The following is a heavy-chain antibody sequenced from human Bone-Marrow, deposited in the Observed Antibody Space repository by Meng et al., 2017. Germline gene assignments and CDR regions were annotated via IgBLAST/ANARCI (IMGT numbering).Heavy chain of an antibody. D-gene: IGHD2-21*01. V-gene: IGHV1-2*02. CDR2: INPKSGDT. CDR1: GYTFTGHY. CDR3: ARRVSTVGDLDY. J-gene: IGHJ4*02. Sequence: QVQLVQSGAEVKKPGASVKVSCKSSGYTFTGHYIYWVRQAPGQGLEWMGWINPKSGDTKYAQNFQGRVTLTRDTSISTAHMELSRLSSDDTAVYYCARRVSTVGDLDYWGQGTLVTVSS.